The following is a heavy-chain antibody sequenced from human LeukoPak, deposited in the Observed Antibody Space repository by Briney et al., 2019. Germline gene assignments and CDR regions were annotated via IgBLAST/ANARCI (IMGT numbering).Heavy chain of an antibody. CDR3: ARDQLLWFGEFTKFDY. CDR2: ISYDGSNK. V-gene: IGHV3-30-3*01. J-gene: IGHJ4*02. CDR1: GFTFSSYA. Sequence: GRSLRLSCAASGFTFSSYALHWVRQAPGKGLEWVAVISYDGSNKYYADSVKGRFTISRDNSKNTLYLQMNSLRAEDTAVYYCARDQLLWFGEFTKFDYWGQGTLVTVSS. D-gene: IGHD3-10*01.